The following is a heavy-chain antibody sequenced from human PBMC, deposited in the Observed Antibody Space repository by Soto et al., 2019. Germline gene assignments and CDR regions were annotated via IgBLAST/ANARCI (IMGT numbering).Heavy chain of an antibody. J-gene: IGHJ4*02. V-gene: IGHV4-61*01. CDR2: KPYHGSH. CDR1: GGSVSSGSYH. CDR3: ARVGWGGDS. D-gene: IGHD7-27*01. Sequence: QVQLQESGPGLVKPSETLSLTCSVSGGSVSSGSYHWSWIRQPPGKGLEWIGFKPYHGSHDYNPSLKSRVVISIDRSKNQFSLKLSSVTAADTAGYFCARVGWGGDSWGQGTLVTVSS.